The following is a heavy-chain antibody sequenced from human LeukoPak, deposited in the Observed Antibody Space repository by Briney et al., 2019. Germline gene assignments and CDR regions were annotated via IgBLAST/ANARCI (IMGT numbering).Heavy chain of an antibody. D-gene: IGHD6-13*01. CDR1: GGSISSYY. Sequence: PSETLSLTCTVSGGSISSYYWSWIRQPPGKGLEWIGYISYSGTTNYNPALKSRVTISVDPSKNQFSLKLRSVTAPDTAVYYCARDRGNYFDYWGQGTLVTVSS. V-gene: IGHV4-59*01. J-gene: IGHJ4*02. CDR2: ISYSGTT. CDR3: ARDRGNYFDY.